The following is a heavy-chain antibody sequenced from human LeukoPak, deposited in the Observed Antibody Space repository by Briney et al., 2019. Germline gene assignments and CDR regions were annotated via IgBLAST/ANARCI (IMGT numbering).Heavy chain of an antibody. CDR2: IYSGGST. V-gene: IGHV3-66*01. CDR3: ASTFYGDSPPY. D-gene: IGHD4-17*01. CDR1: AFTVSSNY. Sequence: GGSLRLSCAASAFTVSSNYMSWVRQAPGKGLEWVSVIYSGGSTYYADSVKGRFTISRDNSKNTLYLQMNSLRAEDTAVYYCASTFYGDSPPYWGQGTLVTVSS. J-gene: IGHJ4*02.